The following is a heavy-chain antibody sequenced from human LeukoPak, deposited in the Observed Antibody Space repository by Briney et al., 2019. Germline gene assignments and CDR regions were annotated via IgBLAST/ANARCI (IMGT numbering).Heavy chain of an antibody. CDR3: ARVLAPGIAVAKD. D-gene: IGHD6-19*01. CDR1: GFTFSDYY. CDR2: ISSSDSTI. J-gene: IGHJ4*02. Sequence: GGSLRLSCAASGFTFSDYYMSWIRQAPGKGLEWVSYISSSDSTIYYADSVKGRFTISRDNAKNSLYLQMNSLKTEDTAVYYCARVLAPGIAVAKDWGQGTLVTVSS. V-gene: IGHV3-11*01.